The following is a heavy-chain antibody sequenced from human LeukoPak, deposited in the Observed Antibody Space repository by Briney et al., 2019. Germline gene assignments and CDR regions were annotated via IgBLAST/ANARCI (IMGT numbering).Heavy chain of an antibody. CDR3: ARDHWNDGWFDP. CDR2: IYHSGST. V-gene: IGHV4-38-2*02. J-gene: IGHJ5*02. D-gene: IGHD1-1*01. Sequence: SETLSLTCAVSGYSISSGYYWGWIRQPPGKGLEWIGSIYHSGSTYYNPSLKSRVTISVDTSKNQFSLKLSFVTAADTAVYYCARDHWNDGWFDPWGQGTLVTVSS. CDR1: GYSISSGYY.